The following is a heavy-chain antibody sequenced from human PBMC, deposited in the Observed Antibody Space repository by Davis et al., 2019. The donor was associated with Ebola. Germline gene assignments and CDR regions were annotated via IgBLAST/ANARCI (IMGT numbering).Heavy chain of an antibody. V-gene: IGHV3-21*01. CDR1: GFTFSSYS. Sequence: GESLKISCAASGFTFSSYSMNWVRQAPGKGLEWVSSISSSSSYIYYADSVKGRFTISRDNAKNSLYLQMNSLRAEDTAVYYCARPYQGYYYYGMDVWGQGTTVTVSS. CDR2: ISSSSSYI. D-gene: IGHD2-2*01. CDR3: ARPYQGYYYYGMDV. J-gene: IGHJ6*02.